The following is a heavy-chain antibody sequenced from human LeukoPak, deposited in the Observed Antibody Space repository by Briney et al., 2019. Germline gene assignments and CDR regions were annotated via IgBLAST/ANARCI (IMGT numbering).Heavy chain of an antibody. CDR2: IIGGGTT. CDR3: AKESRQQPLNWFDP. V-gene: IGHV3-23*01. CDR1: GFTLTNYA. D-gene: IGHD6-13*01. Sequence: GGSLRLSCVASGFTLTNYAMSWVRQAPGKGLEWVSDIIGGGTTFYADSVKGRFTISRDNSKNTLYLQMNSLRAEDTAVYYCAKESRQQPLNWFDPWGQGTLVTVSS. J-gene: IGHJ5*02.